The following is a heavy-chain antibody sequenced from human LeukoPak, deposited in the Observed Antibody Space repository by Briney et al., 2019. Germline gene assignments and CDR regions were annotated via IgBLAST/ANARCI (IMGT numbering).Heavy chain of an antibody. J-gene: IGHJ4*02. CDR1: GYTFSLYY. D-gene: IGHD3-22*01. CDR3: ARSPGSGYYWVRYFDY. V-gene: IGHV1-46*01. CDR2: INPGDGST. Sequence: GASVKVSCKASGYTFSLYYLHWVRQAPGQGPEWMGMINPGDGSTTYRQKFKGRVTLTRDMSTSTIYMELSGLKFEDTAVYYCARSPGSGYYWVRYFDYWGQGTLVTVSS.